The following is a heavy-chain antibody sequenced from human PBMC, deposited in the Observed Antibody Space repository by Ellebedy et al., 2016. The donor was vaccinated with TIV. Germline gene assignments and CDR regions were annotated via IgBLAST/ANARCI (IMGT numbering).Heavy chain of an antibody. CDR1: GFTFTSYG. Sequence: PGGSLRLSCAAFGFTFTSYGLHWVRQAPGKGLEWVAFVSFNGFNTYYRYSVSRRFSISRDNAKDTLYLQMSSLRHEDTAVYHCVRGKGYDFGEEWGQGTLVSVSS. J-gene: IGHJ4*02. CDR2: VSFNGFNT. D-gene: IGHD4-17*01. V-gene: IGHV3-30*03. CDR3: VRGKGYDFGEE.